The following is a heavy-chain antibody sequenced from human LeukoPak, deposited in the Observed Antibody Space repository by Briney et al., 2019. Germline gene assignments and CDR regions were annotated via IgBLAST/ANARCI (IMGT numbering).Heavy chain of an antibody. CDR3: ARGLSSDIVVVVAAPDCYYYMDV. Sequence: ASVTVSCKASGYTFTGCYMHWVRQATCHSLDSLARINHNRGGTHYAQNFQCRVSMTIDTSISTAYIELSRLISDDTAIYYCARGLSSDIVVVVAAPDCYYYMDVWGKGTTATVSS. J-gene: IGHJ6*03. CDR1: GYTFTGCY. CDR2: INHNRGGT. D-gene: IGHD2-15*01. V-gene: IGHV1-2*02.